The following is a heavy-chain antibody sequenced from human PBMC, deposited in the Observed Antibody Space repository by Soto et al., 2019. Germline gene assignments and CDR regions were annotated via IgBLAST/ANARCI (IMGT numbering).Heavy chain of an antibody. D-gene: IGHD3-10*01. Sequence: GESLKISCKGVGYRLDAAWIGWVRQMPGKGLEWMGIIKPGGSDLRYSPSFRGQVTISADAAVNTAYLQWDSLKASDTDMYYCARQITYIRDFWGQGNLVTVSS. CDR1: GYRLDAAW. J-gene: IGHJ4*02. CDR2: IKPGGSDL. CDR3: ARQITYIRDF. V-gene: IGHV5-51*01.